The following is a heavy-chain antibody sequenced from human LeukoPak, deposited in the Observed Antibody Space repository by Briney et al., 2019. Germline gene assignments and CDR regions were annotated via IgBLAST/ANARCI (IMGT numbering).Heavy chain of an antibody. CDR2: ISYDGSNK. J-gene: IGHJ6*02. D-gene: IGHD3-3*01. Sequence: PGGSLRLSCAASGFTFSSYAMHWVRQAPGKGLEWVAVISYDGSNKYYADSVKGRFTFSRDNSKNTLYLQMNSLRAEDTAVYYCARDIQEKYYDFWSGGGYYYYGMDVWGQGTTVTVS. V-gene: IGHV3-30-3*01. CDR3: ARDIQEKYYDFWSGGGYYYYGMDV. CDR1: GFTFSSYA.